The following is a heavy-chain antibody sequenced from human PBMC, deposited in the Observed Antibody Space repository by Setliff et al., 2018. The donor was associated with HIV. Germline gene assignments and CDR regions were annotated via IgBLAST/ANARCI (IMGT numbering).Heavy chain of an antibody. D-gene: IGHD6-19*01. J-gene: IGHJ4*02. CDR3: TRDGSGWSQD. CDR1: EFTLSSYP. Sequence: GGSLRLSCAASEFTLSSYPMSWVRQAPGKGLEWVSFISRSGDNTRYADSVRGRFTISRDNAKNFLYLQMNGLRAEDTAVYYCTRDGSGWSQDWGQGTLVTVSS. V-gene: IGHV3-23*01. CDR2: ISRSGDNT.